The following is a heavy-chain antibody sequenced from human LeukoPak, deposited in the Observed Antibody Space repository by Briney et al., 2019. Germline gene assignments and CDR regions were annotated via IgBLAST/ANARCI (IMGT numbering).Heavy chain of an antibody. J-gene: IGHJ5*02. CDR1: GGSISSYY. Sequence: SETLSLTCTVSGGSISSYYWSWIRQPPGKGLEWIGYIYYSGSTNYNPSLKSRVTIPVDTSKNQFSLKLSSVTAADTAVYYCARVEGTYYYDSSGYYWGHNWFDPWGQGTLVTVSS. D-gene: IGHD3-22*01. CDR3: ARVEGTYYYDSSGYYWGHNWFDP. CDR2: IYYSGST. V-gene: IGHV4-59*01.